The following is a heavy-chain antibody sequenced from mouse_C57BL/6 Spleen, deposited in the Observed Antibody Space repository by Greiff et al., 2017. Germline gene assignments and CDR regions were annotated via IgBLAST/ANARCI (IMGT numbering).Heavy chain of an antibody. CDR3: ARSTPWFAY. CDR1: GYTFTDYY. V-gene: IGHV1-26*01. J-gene: IGHJ3*01. CDR2: INPNNGGT. Sequence: EVQLQQSGPELVKPGASVKISCKASGYTFTDYYMNWVKQSHGQSLEWIGDINPNNGGTSYNQKFKGKATLTVDKSSSTAYMALRSLTSEDSAVYYCARSTPWFAYWGQGTLVTVSA.